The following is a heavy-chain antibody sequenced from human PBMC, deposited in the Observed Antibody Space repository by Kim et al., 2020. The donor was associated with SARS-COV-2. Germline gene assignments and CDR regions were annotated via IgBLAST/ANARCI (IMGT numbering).Heavy chain of an antibody. Sequence: SVKSRITINPDTSKNQFSLQLNSVTPEDTAVYYCARAPPDTAAAGTFDYWGQGTLVTVSS. D-gene: IGHD6-13*01. CDR3: ARAPPDTAAAGTFDY. J-gene: IGHJ4*02. V-gene: IGHV6-1*01.